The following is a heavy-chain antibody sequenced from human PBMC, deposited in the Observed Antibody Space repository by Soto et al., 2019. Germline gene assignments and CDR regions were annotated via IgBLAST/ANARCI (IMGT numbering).Heavy chain of an antibody. D-gene: IGHD3-10*01. CDR3: ARDGVAPGLYFDH. CDR1: GFTFSDYW. CDR2: IKYDGAEK. J-gene: IGHJ4*02. V-gene: IGHV3-7*05. Sequence: HPGVSLRLSCAASGFTFSDYWMNWVRQATGKGLEWVVSIKYDGAEKSYVDSVKGRFTISRDNPKNSVYLQMASLRAEDTAVYYCARDGVAPGLYFDHWGQGT.